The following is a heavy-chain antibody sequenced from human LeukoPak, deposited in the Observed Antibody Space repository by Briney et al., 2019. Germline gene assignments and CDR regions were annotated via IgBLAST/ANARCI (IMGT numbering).Heavy chain of an antibody. Sequence: GGSLRLSCAVSGFTFSSYTINWVRQAPGKGLEWVSSISSSSSYIYYADSVKGRFTISRDNAKNSLSLQMNSLRAEDTAVYYCARDRLLEDRDYHYYYYMDVWGIGATVTVSS. J-gene: IGHJ6*03. V-gene: IGHV3-21*01. D-gene: IGHD1-1*01. CDR1: GFTFSSYT. CDR3: ARDRLLEDRDYHYYYYMDV. CDR2: ISSSSSYI.